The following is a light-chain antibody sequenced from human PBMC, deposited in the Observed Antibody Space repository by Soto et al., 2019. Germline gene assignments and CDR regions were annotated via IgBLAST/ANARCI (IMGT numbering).Light chain of an antibody. CDR3: LLDFSYFWA. J-gene: IGKJ1*01. CDR2: AAS. CDR1: QGIRIA. Sequence: AIQLTQSPSSLSASVGDRVTITCRASQGIRIALGWYQQKPGKVPKLLIYAASTLQSGVPSRFSGSGSGTDFTLTISSLQPEDFATYYCLLDFSYFWAFGQGTKVDIK. V-gene: IGKV1-6*01.